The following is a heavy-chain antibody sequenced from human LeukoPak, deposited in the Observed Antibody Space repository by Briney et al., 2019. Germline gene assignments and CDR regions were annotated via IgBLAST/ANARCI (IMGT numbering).Heavy chain of an antibody. J-gene: IGHJ4*02. Sequence: PSETLSLTCTVSGGSISSGGYYWSWIRQHPGKGLEWIGYIYYSGSTYYNPSLKSRVTISVDTSKNQFSLKLSPVTAADTAVYYCARDRGRDGENPSPGTFDYWGQGTLVTVSS. CDR1: GGSISSGGYY. V-gene: IGHV4-31*03. D-gene: IGHD5-24*01. CDR2: IYYSGST. CDR3: ARDRGRDGENPSPGTFDY.